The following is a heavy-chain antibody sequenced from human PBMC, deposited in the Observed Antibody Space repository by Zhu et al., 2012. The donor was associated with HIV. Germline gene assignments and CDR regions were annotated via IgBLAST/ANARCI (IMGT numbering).Heavy chain of an antibody. CDR3: ARSLYSRTWPYYFDY. CDR1: GGSISSYY. J-gene: IGHJ4*02. D-gene: IGHD6-13*01. V-gene: IGHV4-4*09. CDR2: MYTSGST. Sequence: QVQLQESGPGLVKPSETLSLTCTVSGGSISSYYWSWIRQPPGKGLEWIGYMYTSGSTNYNPSLKSRVTISVDTSKNQFSLKVTSVTAADTAVYYCARSLYSRTWPYYFDYWGQGTLVTVSS.